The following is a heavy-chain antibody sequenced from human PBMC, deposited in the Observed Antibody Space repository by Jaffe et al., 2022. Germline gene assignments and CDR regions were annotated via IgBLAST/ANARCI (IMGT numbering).Heavy chain of an antibody. CDR1: GFTFSSYW. CDR2: IKQDGSEK. V-gene: IGHV3-7*01. Sequence: EVQLVESGGGLVQPGGSLRLSCAASGFTFSSYWMSWVRQAPGKGLEWVANIKQDGSEKYYVDSVKGRFTISRDNAKNSLYLQMNSLRAEDTAVYYCARVWEIGDDYGDYGAGGAFDIWGQGTMVTVSS. J-gene: IGHJ3*02. CDR3: ARVWEIGDDYGDYGAGGAFDI. D-gene: IGHD4-17*01.